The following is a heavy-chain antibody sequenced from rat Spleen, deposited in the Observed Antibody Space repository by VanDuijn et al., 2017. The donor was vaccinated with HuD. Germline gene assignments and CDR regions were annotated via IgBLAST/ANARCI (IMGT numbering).Heavy chain of an antibody. CDR3: ARQWDY. J-gene: IGHJ2*01. CDR1: GFTFSNYD. Sequence: EVQLVESGGGLVQPGRSMKLSCTASGFTFSNYDMARVRQAPTKGLEWVASISYDGSRTYYRDSVKGRFTISRDNAKTTLYLQMDSLRSEDTATYYCARQWDYWGQGVMVTVSS. CDR2: ISYDGSRT. V-gene: IGHV5-25*01.